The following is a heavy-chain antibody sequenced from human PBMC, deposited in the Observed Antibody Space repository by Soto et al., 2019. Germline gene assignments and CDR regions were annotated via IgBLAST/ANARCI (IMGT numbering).Heavy chain of an antibody. V-gene: IGHV1-69*01. J-gene: IGHJ5*02. CDR1: GFTFSSYA. CDR3: ARDGDSFAHDNWFDP. CDR2: IIPIFGTA. D-gene: IGHD3-10*01. Sequence: QVQLVESGGGVVQPGRSLRLSCAASGFTFSSYAISWVRQAPGQGLEWMGGIIPIFGTANYAQKFQGRVTITADESTSTAYMELSSLRSEDTAVYYCARDGDSFAHDNWFDPWGQGTLVTVSS.